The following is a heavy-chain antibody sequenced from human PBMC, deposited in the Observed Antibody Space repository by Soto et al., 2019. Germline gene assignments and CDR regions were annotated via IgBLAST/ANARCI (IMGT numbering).Heavy chain of an antibody. Sequence: ASVKVSCKSSGYTLTSYYMHCVRQAPGQGLEWMGIINPSGGSTSYAQKFQGRVTMTRDTSTSTVYMELSSLRSEDTAVYYCARVPVRIFGVVIKDGMDVWGQGTTVTVSS. CDR3: ARVPVRIFGVVIKDGMDV. CDR2: INPSGGST. V-gene: IGHV1-46*01. D-gene: IGHD3-3*02. CDR1: GYTLTSYY. J-gene: IGHJ6*02.